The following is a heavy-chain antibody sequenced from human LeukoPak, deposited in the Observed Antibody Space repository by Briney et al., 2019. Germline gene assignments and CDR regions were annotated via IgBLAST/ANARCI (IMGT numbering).Heavy chain of an antibody. Sequence: PGGSLGLSCTASGFTFSDHYMSWFRLSPGKGLEWLSYITSSGSITDYADSVKGRFTISRDNAKNTMFLQMNSLRPEDTAVYYCARDPDYGDPEWGQGTLVTVSS. V-gene: IGHV3-11*01. J-gene: IGHJ4*02. D-gene: IGHD4-17*01. CDR2: ITSSGSIT. CDR3: ARDPDYGDPE. CDR1: GFTFSDHY.